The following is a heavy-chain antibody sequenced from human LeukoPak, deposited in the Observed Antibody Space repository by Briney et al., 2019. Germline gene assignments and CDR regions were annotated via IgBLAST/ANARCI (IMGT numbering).Heavy chain of an antibody. Sequence: GGSLSLSCAASGFTFNTFNMNWVRQAPGKGLEWVSSITSGGDYIYYADSVKGRFTTSRDNAKNSLSLQLNSLRVEDTAVYYCARGHYDVLAASYKWTPDYWGQGTLVTVSS. V-gene: IGHV3-21*01. J-gene: IGHJ4*02. CDR1: GFTFNTFN. D-gene: IGHD3-9*01. CDR2: ITSGGDYI. CDR3: ARGHYDVLAASYKWTPDY.